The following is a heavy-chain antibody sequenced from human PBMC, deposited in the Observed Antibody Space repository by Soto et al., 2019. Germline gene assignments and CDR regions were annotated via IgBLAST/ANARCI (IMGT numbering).Heavy chain of an antibody. D-gene: IGHD3-10*01. Sequence: GGSLRLSCAASGFTFSRYAMSWVRGAPAKGLEWVSAISGSGGSTYYADSVKGRFTISRDNSKNTLYLQMNSLRAEDTAVYYCAKTITPLHYYYGMDVWGQGTTVTVSS. J-gene: IGHJ6*02. V-gene: IGHV3-23*01. CDR1: GFTFSRYA. CDR2: ISGSGGST. CDR3: AKTITPLHYYYGMDV.